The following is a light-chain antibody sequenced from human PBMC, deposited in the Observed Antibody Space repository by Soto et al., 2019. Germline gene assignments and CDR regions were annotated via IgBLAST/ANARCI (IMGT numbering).Light chain of an antibody. CDR1: TGAVTSGHY. CDR3: LLSSSGADVV. V-gene: IGLV7-46*01. Sequence: QAVVTQEPSLTLSPGGTVTLTCGSSTGAVTSGHYPYWFQQQPGQAPTTLIYNTNNIHSRTPARFSASLLGGNAALTLSGAQPEDEAEYYCLLSSSGADVVFGGGTKLTVL. J-gene: IGLJ2*01. CDR2: NTN.